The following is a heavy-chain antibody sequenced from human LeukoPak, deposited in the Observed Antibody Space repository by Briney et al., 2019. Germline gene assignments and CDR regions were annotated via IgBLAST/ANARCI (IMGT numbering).Heavy chain of an antibody. CDR1: GFTFSNAW. CDR2: IKSKTDGGTT. D-gene: IGHD4-17*01. V-gene: IGHV3-15*01. Sequence: GGSLRLSCAASGFTFSNAWMSWVRQAPGKGLEWVGRIKSKTDGGTTDYAAPVKGRFTISRDDSKNTLYLQMNSLRAEDTAVYYCAKDTSKYGDYEFYYYGMDVWGQGTTVTVSS. CDR3: AKDTSKYGDYEFYYYGMDV. J-gene: IGHJ6*02.